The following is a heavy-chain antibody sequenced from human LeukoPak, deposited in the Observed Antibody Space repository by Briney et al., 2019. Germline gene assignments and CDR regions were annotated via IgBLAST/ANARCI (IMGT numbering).Heavy chain of an antibody. V-gene: IGHV1-46*03. CDR2: VNPSGGST. CDR3: ARGPGGGIVLMLYFDY. D-gene: IGHD2-8*01. J-gene: IGHJ4*02. CDR1: GYTFTSYY. Sequence: ASVKVSCKASGYTFTSYYMHWVRQAPGQGREWMGIVNPSGGSTSYAQKFQGRVTMTRDTSTSTVYMELSSLRSEDTAVYYCARGPGGGIVLMLYFDYSGQGTLVTVSS.